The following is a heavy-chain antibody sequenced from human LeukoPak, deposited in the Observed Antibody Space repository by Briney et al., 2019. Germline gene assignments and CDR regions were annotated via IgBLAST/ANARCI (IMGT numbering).Heavy chain of an antibody. D-gene: IGHD4-23*01. CDR3: ARAPPEYYGGITGFDY. Sequence: ASVNVSCKASGYTFTGYYMHWVRQAPGQGLEWMGWSNPNSGNTNYAQKFQGRATMTRDTSISTAYIELRRLRSDDTAVYYCARAPPEYYGGITGFDYWGQGTLVTVSS. V-gene: IGHV1-2*02. CDR2: SNPNSGNT. CDR1: GYTFTGYY. J-gene: IGHJ4*02.